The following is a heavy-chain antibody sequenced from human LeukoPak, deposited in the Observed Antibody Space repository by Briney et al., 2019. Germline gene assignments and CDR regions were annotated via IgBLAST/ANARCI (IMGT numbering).Heavy chain of an antibody. CDR1: GGSISSYY. CDR3: ARVSIAARAEDYFDY. D-gene: IGHD6-6*01. CDR2: IYTIAST. J-gene: IGHJ4*02. V-gene: IGHV4-4*07. Sequence: SETLSLTCTVSGGSISSYYWSWVRQPAGKGLEWIGRIYTIASTNYTPSLKSRVSMSVATSKNQFSLKLSSVTAADTAVYYCARVSIAARAEDYFDYWGQGTLVTVSS.